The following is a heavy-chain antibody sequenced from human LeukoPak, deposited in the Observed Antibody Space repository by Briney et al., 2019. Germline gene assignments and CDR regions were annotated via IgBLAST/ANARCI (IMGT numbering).Heavy chain of an antibody. CDR1: GFTFRSYA. CDR3: AKAGGDSTDWSLDY. D-gene: IGHD6-19*01. CDR2: ISGSGDYT. J-gene: IGHJ4*02. V-gene: IGHV3-23*01. Sequence: GGSLRLSCTASGFTFRSYAMSWVRQAPGKGLEWVSTISGSGDYTNYADSVKGRFTISRDDSRNTLYLQMSSLRAEDTAVYHCAKAGGDSTDWSLDYWGQGTLVTVSS.